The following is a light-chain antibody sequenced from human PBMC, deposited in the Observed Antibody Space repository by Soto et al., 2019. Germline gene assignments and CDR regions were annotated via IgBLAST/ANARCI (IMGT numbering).Light chain of an antibody. CDR1: QGIGSY. J-gene: IGKJ3*01. CDR2: AAS. CDR3: QHVNSYPLT. Sequence: DIQLTQSPSFLSASVGDRVTITCRASQGIGSYLAWYQQKPGKAPKLLIYAASTVQSGVPSRFSGSGSGAEFTLTISSLQPEDFATYYCQHVNSYPLTFGPGTTVDIK. V-gene: IGKV1-9*01.